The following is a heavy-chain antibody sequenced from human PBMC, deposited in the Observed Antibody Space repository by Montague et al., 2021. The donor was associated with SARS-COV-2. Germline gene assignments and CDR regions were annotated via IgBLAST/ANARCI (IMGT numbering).Heavy chain of an antibody. Sequence: CAISGDSVSSKSVAWNWIRQSPSRGLEWLGRTYYRSKWDSDYAEXVKXRLVITPDTSKNQVSLQLISVIPEDTAVYFCASSGITLTGLDAFDIWGQGTMVTVSS. V-gene: IGHV6-1*01. J-gene: IGHJ3*02. CDR3: ASSGITLTGLDAFDI. CDR2: TYYRSKWDS. D-gene: IGHD3-9*01. CDR1: GDSVSSKSVA.